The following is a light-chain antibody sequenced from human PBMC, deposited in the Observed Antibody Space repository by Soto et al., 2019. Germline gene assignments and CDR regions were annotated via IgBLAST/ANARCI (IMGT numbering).Light chain of an antibody. J-gene: IGKJ2*01. Sequence: DIQMTQSPSSLSASVGDRVTITCRASQSFGNYLNWYQQKPETAPKLLIYAGSTLQDGVPSRFSGSGSGTVFPLTITSLKPEDFATYSCQQSSPTPYPFGQGTKLGSN. V-gene: IGKV1-39*01. CDR2: AGS. CDR3: QQSSPTPYP. CDR1: QSFGNY.